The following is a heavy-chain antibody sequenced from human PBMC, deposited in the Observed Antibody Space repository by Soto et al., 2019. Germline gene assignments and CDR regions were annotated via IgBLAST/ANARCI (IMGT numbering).Heavy chain of an antibody. D-gene: IGHD3-22*01. Sequence: GGSLRLSCAAPGFTFSSYSMNWARQASGKGLEWVSSISSSSSYIYYADSVKGRFTISRDNAKNSLYLQMNSLRAEDTAVYYCARDPYDSSGSTDYWGQGTLVTGSS. CDR2: ISSSSSYI. CDR3: ARDPYDSSGSTDY. V-gene: IGHV3-21*01. J-gene: IGHJ4*02. CDR1: GFTFSSYS.